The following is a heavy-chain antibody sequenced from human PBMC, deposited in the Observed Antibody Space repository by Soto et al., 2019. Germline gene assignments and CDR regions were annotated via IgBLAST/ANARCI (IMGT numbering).Heavy chain of an antibody. CDR2: IRSKANTYAT. CDR3: TSFMVGTTPY. V-gene: IGHV3-73*01. J-gene: IGHJ4*02. CDR1: GFSFSVST. Sequence: GGSLRLACAASGFSFSVSTMHWVRQASGKGLEWVGRIRSKANTYATAYAASLKGRFTISRDDSKNTAYLQMNSLKTEDTAVYYCTSFMVGTTPYWGQGTLVTVSA. D-gene: IGHD1-26*01.